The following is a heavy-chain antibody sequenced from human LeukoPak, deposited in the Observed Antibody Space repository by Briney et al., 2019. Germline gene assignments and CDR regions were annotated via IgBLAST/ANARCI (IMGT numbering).Heavy chain of an antibody. J-gene: IGHJ6*03. CDR3: ARKKGYSSFYDYYYMDV. V-gene: IGHV1-69*05. Sequence: ASVKVSCKASGGTFSSYAISWVRQAPGQGLEWMGGIIPIFGTANYAQKFQGRVTITTDESTSTAYMQLSSLRSEDTAVCYCARKKGYSSFYDYYYMDVWGKGTTVTVSS. D-gene: IGHD6-6*01. CDR1: GGTFSSYA. CDR2: IIPIFGTA.